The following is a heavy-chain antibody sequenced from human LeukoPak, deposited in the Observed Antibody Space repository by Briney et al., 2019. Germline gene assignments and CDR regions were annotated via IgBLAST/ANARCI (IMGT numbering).Heavy chain of an antibody. D-gene: IGHD3-22*01. V-gene: IGHV3-30*02. CDR2: IRYDGSNK. Sequence: GGSLRLSCAASGFTFSSFGMHWVRQAPGKGLEWVAFIRYDGSNKSYADSVKGRFTISRDNSKNTLFLQMNRLRAEDTAVYYCAKGYCDSTGYRRGKDYFDYWGQGTLVTVSS. CDR1: GFTFSSFG. J-gene: IGHJ4*02. CDR3: AKGYCDSTGYRRGKDYFDY.